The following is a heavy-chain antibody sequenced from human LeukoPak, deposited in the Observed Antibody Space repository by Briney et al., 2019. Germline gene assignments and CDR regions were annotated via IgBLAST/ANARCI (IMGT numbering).Heavy chain of an antibody. CDR3: ARVWGAIDY. CDR2: MNPKSGNT. CDR1: GYTFTNYD. D-gene: IGHD1-26*01. V-gene: IGHV1-8*01. Sequence: ASVKVSCKTSGYTFTNYDINWVRQAAGQGLEWMGWMNPKSGNTGSARRLQGRVTMTRDTSISTAYMELSSLRSEDTAVYYCARVWGAIDYWGQGTLVTVSS. J-gene: IGHJ4*02.